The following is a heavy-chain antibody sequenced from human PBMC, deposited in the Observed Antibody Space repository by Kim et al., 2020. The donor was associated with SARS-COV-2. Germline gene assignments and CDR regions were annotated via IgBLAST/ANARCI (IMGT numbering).Heavy chain of an antibody. D-gene: IGHD2-2*01. CDR3: AKDQGVVVPAALSF. Sequence: DPVKGPFTISRDNSKNTLYLQMNSLRAEDTAVYYCAKDQGVVVPAALSFWGQGTLVTVSS. V-gene: IGHV3-30*02. J-gene: IGHJ4*02.